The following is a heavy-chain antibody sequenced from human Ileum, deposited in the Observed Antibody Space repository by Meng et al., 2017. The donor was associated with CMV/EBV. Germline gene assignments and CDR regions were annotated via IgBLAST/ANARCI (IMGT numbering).Heavy chain of an antibody. CDR1: GGSISSYS. V-gene: IGHV4-59*01. CDR3: ARDSYDSSGYYFDS. Sequence: SETLSLTCAVAGGSISSYSGRWIRQPPGKGLEWSGYIYYSGITNYNPSLKSRVTISVDTSKNQFSLKLSSVTAADTAVYYCARDSYDSSGYYFDSWGQGTLVTVSS. J-gene: IGHJ4*02. CDR2: IYYSGIT. D-gene: IGHD3-22*01.